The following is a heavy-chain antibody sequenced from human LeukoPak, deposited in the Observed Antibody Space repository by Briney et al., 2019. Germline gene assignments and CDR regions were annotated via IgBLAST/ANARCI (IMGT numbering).Heavy chain of an antibody. J-gene: IGHJ6*02. CDR1: GFTFSSYA. V-gene: IGHV3-23*01. Sequence: GGSLRLSCAASGFTFSSYAMSWVRQAPGKGLEWVSAVSGSGGSTYYADSVKGRFTISRDNSKNTLYLQMNSLRAEDTAVYYCAKDRGSGNAYYYYGMDVWGQGTTVTVSS. CDR2: VSGSGGST. CDR3: AKDRGSGNAYYYYGMDV. D-gene: IGHD3-10*01.